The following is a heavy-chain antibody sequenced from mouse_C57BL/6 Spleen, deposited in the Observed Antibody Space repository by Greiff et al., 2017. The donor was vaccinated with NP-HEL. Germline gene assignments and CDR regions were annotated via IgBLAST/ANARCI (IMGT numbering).Heavy chain of an antibody. D-gene: IGHD1-1*01. J-gene: IGHJ1*03. Sequence: VQLQQPGAELVKPGASVKLSCKASGYTFTSYWMHWVKQRPGQGLEWIGMIHPNSGSTNYNEKFKSKATLTVDKSSSTAYMQLSSLTSEDSAVYYCARGGTVVAPSWYFDVWGTGTTVTVSS. CDR3: ARGGTVVAPSWYFDV. V-gene: IGHV1-64*01. CDR2: IHPNSGST. CDR1: GYTFTSYW.